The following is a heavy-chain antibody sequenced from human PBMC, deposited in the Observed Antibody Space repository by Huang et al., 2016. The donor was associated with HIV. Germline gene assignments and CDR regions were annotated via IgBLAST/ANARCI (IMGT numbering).Heavy chain of an antibody. CDR2: IIPSFGTA. D-gene: IGHD3-22*01. J-gene: IGHJ4*02. CDR3: ARARGYYDSSVSYYFDY. V-gene: IGHV1-69*13. CDR1: GGTFSSSA. Sequence: QVQLVQSGAEVKKPGSSVKVYCKASGGTFSSSAISWGRQAPGQGLECMGEIIPSFGTANYAQKVQGRVTITADESTSTAYMELSSLRSEDTAVYYCARARGYYDSSVSYYFDYWGQGTLVTVSS.